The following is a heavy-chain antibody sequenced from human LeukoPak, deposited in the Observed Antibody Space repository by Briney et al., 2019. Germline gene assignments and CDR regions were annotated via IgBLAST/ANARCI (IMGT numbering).Heavy chain of an antibody. CDR3: AREPYYDILTGYYSY. V-gene: IGHV1-2*02. CDR1: GYTFTGYY. CDR2: INPNSGGT. D-gene: IGHD3-9*01. J-gene: IGHJ4*02. Sequence: ASVKVSCTASGYTFTGYYMHWVRQAPGQGLEWMGWINPNSGGTNYAQKFQGRVTMTRDTSISTAYMELSRLRSDDTAVYYCAREPYYDILTGYYSYWGQGTLVTVSS.